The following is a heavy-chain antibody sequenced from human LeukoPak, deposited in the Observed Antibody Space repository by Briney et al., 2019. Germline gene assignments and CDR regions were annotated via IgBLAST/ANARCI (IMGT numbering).Heavy chain of an antibody. V-gene: IGHV1-2*02. CDR3: ATCYPKSDYSNYGWFDP. Sequence: ASVKVSCKASGYTFTGYYIHWVRQAPGQGLEWMGWINPNSGGTNYAQKFQGRVSMTRDTSISTAYMELSRLRSDDTAVYYCATCYPKSDYSNYGWFDPWGQGTLVTVSS. CDR1: GYTFTGYY. J-gene: IGHJ5*02. D-gene: IGHD4-11*01. CDR2: INPNSGGT.